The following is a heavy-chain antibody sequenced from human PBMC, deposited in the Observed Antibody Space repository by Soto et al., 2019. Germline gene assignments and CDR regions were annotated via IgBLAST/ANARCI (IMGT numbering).Heavy chain of an antibody. CDR3: TTRHYNYKGDD. CDR1: GLTVTMDF. V-gene: IGHV3-53*01. D-gene: IGHD5-12*01. J-gene: IGHJ4*02. CDR2: FYDQGLT. Sequence: EVRLVESGGGLFQPGESLTLSCAASGLTVTMDFMSWVRQAPGKGPEWVAVFYDQGLTFYADSVKGRFIVSKDSAQGTLYLQMNSVRAEDTAIYYCTTRHYNYKGDDRGQGTLVTVPS.